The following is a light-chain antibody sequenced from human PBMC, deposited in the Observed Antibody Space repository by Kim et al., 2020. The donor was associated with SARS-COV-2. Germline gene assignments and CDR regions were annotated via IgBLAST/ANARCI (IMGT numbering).Light chain of an antibody. V-gene: IGKV3-20*01. Sequence: SPGQRATLTCRASQSVGRNYLAWYQHKPGQAPRLLIYDASTRATGIPDRFSGSGSGTDFTLTFSRLEPEDFGVYYCEQYAASPLTFGGGTKVDIK. CDR1: QSVGRNY. CDR3: EQYAASPLT. J-gene: IGKJ4*01. CDR2: DAS.